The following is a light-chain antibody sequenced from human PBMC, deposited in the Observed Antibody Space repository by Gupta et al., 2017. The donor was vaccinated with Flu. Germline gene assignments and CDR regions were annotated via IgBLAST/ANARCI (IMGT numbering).Light chain of an antibody. CDR2: DAS. CDR3: QKRINWHPYT. J-gene: IGKJ2*01. V-gene: IGKV3-11*01. Sequence: EIVLTQSPATLSLSPGERATLSCRASQSVGTYLAWYQQKPGQTPRLLIYDASNRATGIPARFSGSGCGTDFTLTISSREPEDFAVYYCQKRINWHPYTFGQGTKVEI. CDR1: QSVGTY.